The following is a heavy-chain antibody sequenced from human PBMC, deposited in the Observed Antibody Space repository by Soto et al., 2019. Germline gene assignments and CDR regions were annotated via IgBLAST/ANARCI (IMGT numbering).Heavy chain of an antibody. CDR2: IIPIFGTA. CDR3: AREGNYGGNPNRPTTYYGMDV. D-gene: IGHD4-17*01. CDR1: GGTFSSYA. J-gene: IGHJ6*02. V-gene: IGHV1-69*06. Sequence: SVKVSCKASGGTFSSYAISWVRQAPGQGLEWMGGIIPIFGTANYAQKFQGRVTITADKSTSTAYMELSSLRSEDTAVYYCAREGNYGGNPNRPTTYYGMDVWGQGTTVTVSS.